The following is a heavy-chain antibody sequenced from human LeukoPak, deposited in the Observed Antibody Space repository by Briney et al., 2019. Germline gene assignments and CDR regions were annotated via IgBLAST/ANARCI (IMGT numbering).Heavy chain of an antibody. V-gene: IGHV1-18*04. Sequence: SVKVSCKASGYTFTGYYMHWVRQAPGQGLEWMGWISAYNGNTNYAQKLQGRVTMTTDTSTSTAYMELRSLRSDDTAVYYCARGTIAALWNWGQGTLVTVSS. CDR2: ISAYNGNT. CDR1: GYTFTGYY. J-gene: IGHJ4*02. CDR3: ARGTIAALWN. D-gene: IGHD6-13*01.